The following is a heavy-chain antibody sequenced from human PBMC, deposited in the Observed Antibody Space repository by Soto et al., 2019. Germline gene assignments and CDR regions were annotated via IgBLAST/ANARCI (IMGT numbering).Heavy chain of an antibody. CDR2: INHIGIT. V-gene: IGHV4-34*01. CDR1: GGSFSDYY. CDR3: ARTGGMDV. J-gene: IGHJ6*02. Sequence: QVQLQEWGAGLLKPSETLSLTCAVYGGSFSDYYWSWLRQTPGKGLEWIGEINHIGITKYNPSLESRVTISVDTSKNQFSLKLNYVTAADTAVYYCARTGGMDVWGQGATVTVSS.